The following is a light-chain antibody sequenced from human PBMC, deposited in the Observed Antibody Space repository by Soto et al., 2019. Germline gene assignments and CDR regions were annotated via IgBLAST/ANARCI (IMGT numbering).Light chain of an antibody. CDR1: QDISNY. Sequence: DIQMTQSPSSLSASVGDRATITCQASQDISNYLNWYQQKPGKAPKLLIHGVSNLETGVPSRFSGGGSGTYFPFTISSLHPEDIASYYCQQYECLPFTFGGGTKVDIK. J-gene: IGKJ4*01. CDR2: GVS. V-gene: IGKV1-33*01. CDR3: QQYECLPFT.